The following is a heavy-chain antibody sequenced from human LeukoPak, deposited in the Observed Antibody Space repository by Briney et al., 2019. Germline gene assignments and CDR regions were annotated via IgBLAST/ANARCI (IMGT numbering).Heavy chain of an antibody. CDR3: ARDLEASGRYYGLLDY. V-gene: IGHV3-21*01. Sequence: GGSLRLSCAASGFTFSSYDMNWVRQAPGKGLEWVASISSSSTYIYYADSVKGRFTISRDNAKNSLYLQMNSLRAEDTAVYYCARDLEASGRYYGLLDYWGQGTLVTVSS. J-gene: IGHJ4*02. D-gene: IGHD1-26*01. CDR2: ISSSSTYI. CDR1: GFTFSSYD.